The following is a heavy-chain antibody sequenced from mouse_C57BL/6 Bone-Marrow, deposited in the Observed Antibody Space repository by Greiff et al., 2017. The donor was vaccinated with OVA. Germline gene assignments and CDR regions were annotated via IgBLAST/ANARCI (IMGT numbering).Heavy chain of an antibody. CDR1: GYTFTSYT. V-gene: IGHV1-4*01. J-gene: IGHJ3*01. D-gene: IGHD1-1*01. Sequence: QVQLKESGAELARPGASVKMSCKASGYTFTSYTMHWVKQRPGQGLEWIGYINPSSGYTKYNQKFKDKATLTADKSSSTAYMQLSSLTSEDSAVYYGARPYYGSSRAGFAYWGQGTLVTVSA. CDR2: INPSSGYT. CDR3: ARPYYGSSRAGFAY.